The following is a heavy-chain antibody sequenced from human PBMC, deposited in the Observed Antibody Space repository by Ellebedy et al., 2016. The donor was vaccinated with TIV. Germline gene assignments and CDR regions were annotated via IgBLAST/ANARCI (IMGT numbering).Heavy chain of an antibody. D-gene: IGHD3-9*01. V-gene: IGHV1-69*13. CDR3: ARGVAARYFGSREKTQRNGLDV. J-gene: IGHJ6*02. CDR2: IIPIFATA. Sequence: AASVKVSCKASGGTFSSYAISWVRQAPGQGLEWMGGIIPIFATANYVQKFQGRVTMTADESTDTAFMELSSLRSEDTAVYYCARGVAARYFGSREKTQRNGLDVWGQGTTVTVSS. CDR1: GGTFSSYA.